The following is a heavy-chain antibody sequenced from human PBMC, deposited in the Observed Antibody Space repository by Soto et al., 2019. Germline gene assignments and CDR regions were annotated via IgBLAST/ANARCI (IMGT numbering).Heavy chain of an antibody. Sequence: SVKVSCKASGYSFSSHAITWVRQAPGQGLEWMGGIIPVFGTPSYAQKFQGRVTISADKSTNTSYLELRSLRSEDTAVYYCARGGALRTSWYGGDWRDSWG. CDR2: IIPVFGTP. CDR1: GYSFSSHA. CDR3: ARGGALRTSWYGGDWRDS. V-gene: IGHV1-69*06. J-gene: IGHJ5*01. D-gene: IGHD2-2*01.